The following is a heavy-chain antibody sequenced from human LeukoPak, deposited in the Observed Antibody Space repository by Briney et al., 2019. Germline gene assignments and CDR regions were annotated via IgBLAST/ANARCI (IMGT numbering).Heavy chain of an antibody. CDR3: ARYYDILTGYPDSSGYYGLDY. Sequence: SQTLSLTCTVSGGSISSGDYYWSWIRQPPGKGLEWLGYIYYSGSTYYNPSLKSRVTISVDTSKNQFSLKLSSVTAADTAVYYCARYYDILTGYPDSSGYYGLDYWGQGTLVTVSS. CDR2: IYYSGST. J-gene: IGHJ4*02. CDR1: GGSISSGDYY. D-gene: IGHD3-9*01. V-gene: IGHV4-30-4*08.